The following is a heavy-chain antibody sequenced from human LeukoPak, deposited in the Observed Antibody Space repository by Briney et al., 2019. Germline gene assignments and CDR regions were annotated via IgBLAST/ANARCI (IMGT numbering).Heavy chain of an antibody. CDR3: ARRASATSDYYYYMDV. V-gene: IGHV5-51*01. CDR1: GYSFTSYW. Sequence: GESLKISCKGSGYSFTSYWIGWVRQMPGKGLEWIGIIYPGDSDTRYSPSFQGQVTISADKSISTAYLQWSSLKASDTAMYYCARRASATSDYYYYMDVWGKGTTVTVSS. CDR2: IYPGDSDT. D-gene: IGHD1-26*01. J-gene: IGHJ6*03.